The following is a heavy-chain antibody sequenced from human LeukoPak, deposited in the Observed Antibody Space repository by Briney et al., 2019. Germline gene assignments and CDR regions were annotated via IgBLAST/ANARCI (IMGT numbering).Heavy chain of an antibody. V-gene: IGHV4-59*08. CDR1: GGSISGYY. CDR3: ARAGYNYGFFNLDY. Sequence: PWETLSLTCTVSGGSISGYYWSWIRQPPGKGLECIGYIYYSGNTNYNPSLKSRVTISVDTSKNQFSLKLSSVTAADTALYYCARAGYNYGFFNLDYWGQGTLVTVSS. CDR2: IYYSGNT. J-gene: IGHJ4*02. D-gene: IGHD5-18*01.